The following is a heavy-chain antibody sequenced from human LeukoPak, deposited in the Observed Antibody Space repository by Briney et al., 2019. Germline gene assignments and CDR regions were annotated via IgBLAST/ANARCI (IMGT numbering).Heavy chain of an antibody. CDR2: IYYSGST. Sequence: ASETLSLTCTVSGGSISSYYWSWVRQPAGKGLEWIGYIYYSGSTNYNPSLKSRVTISVDTSKNQFSLKLSSVTAADTAVYYCARGINDFWSGYPPGYFDYWGQGTLVTVSS. V-gene: IGHV4-59*01. CDR3: ARGINDFWSGYPPGYFDY. CDR1: GGSISSYY. J-gene: IGHJ4*02. D-gene: IGHD3-3*01.